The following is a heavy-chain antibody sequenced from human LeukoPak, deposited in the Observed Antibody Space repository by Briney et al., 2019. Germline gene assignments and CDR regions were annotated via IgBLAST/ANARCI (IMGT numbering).Heavy chain of an antibody. CDR2: IKQDGTEI. V-gene: IGHV3-7*03. CDR1: GFTFSSHW. D-gene: IGHD2-2*01. CDR3: ARGLVPAAMYFDY. Sequence: GGSLRLSCAASGFTFSSHWMSWVRQAPGKGPEWVANIKQDGTEIYYVDSVKGRFTISRDNAKNSLYLQMNSLRAEDTAVYYCARGLVPAAMYFDYWGQGTLVTVSS. J-gene: IGHJ4*02.